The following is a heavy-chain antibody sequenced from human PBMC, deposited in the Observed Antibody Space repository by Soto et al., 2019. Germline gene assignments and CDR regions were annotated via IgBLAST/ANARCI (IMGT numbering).Heavy chain of an antibody. CDR1: GFTFSSYA. V-gene: IGHV3-23*01. D-gene: IGHD5-18*01. CDR3: AKDLENTAMVLYYGMDV. Sequence: GGSLRLSCAASGFTFSSYAMSWVRQAPGKGLEWVSAISGSGGSTYYADSVKGRFTISRDNSKNTLYLQMNSLRAEDTAVYYCAKDLENTAMVLYYGMDVWGQGTTVTVSS. CDR2: ISGSGGST. J-gene: IGHJ6*02.